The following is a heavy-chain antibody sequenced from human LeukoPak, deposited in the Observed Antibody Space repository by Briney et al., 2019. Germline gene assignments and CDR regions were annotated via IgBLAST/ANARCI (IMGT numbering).Heavy chain of an antibody. CDR3: AREFPLTSAFDI. D-gene: IGHD4/OR15-4a*01. Sequence: ASVKVSCKASGYTFTSYGISWVRQAPGEELEWMGWINPNSGGTNYAQKFQGRVTMTRDTSISTAYMELSRLRSDDTAVYYCAREFPLTSAFDIWGQGTMVTVSS. CDR1: GYTFTSYG. V-gene: IGHV1-2*02. J-gene: IGHJ3*02. CDR2: INPNSGGT.